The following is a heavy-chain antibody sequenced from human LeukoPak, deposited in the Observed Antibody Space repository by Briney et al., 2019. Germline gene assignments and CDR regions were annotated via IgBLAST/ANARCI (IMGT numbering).Heavy chain of an antibody. D-gene: IGHD2-15*01. V-gene: IGHV1-8*03. CDR2: MNPNSGNT. Sequence: ASVKVSCKASGYTFTSSDINWVRQATGQGLEWMGWMNPNSGNTGYAQKFQGRVTITRNTSISTAYMELSSLRSEDTAVYYCAKDLRGCSGGSCYSPDYWGQGTLVTVSS. J-gene: IGHJ4*02. CDR1: GYTFTSSD. CDR3: AKDLRGCSGGSCYSPDY.